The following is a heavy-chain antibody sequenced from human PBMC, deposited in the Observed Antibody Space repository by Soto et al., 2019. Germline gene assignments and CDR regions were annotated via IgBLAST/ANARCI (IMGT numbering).Heavy chain of an antibody. CDR3: ASPYTGGMDV. D-gene: IGHD3-16*01. CDR2: INPNSGGT. J-gene: IGHJ6*02. CDR1: GYSYTGYH. V-gene: IGHV1-2*02. Sequence: VKRTCKHSGYSYTGYHSHWGRQAPGQGLEWMGWINPNSGGTNYAQKFQGRVTMTRDTSISTAYMELSRLRSDVTAVYYWASPYTGGMDVCGQGTTVTGSS.